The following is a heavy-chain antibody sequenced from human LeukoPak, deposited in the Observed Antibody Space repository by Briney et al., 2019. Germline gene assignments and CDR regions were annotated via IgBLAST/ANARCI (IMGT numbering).Heavy chain of an antibody. J-gene: IGHJ4*02. Sequence: SETLSLTCSVSGYSIKSGYYWGWIRQAPGKGLEWIGSIYNTGNTFYNPSLKSRVTISVDTSKNQFSLKLSSVTAADTAVYYCARVKFTRCGGDCYRYYFDYWGQGTLVTVSS. D-gene: IGHD2-21*02. CDR1: GYSIKSGYY. CDR3: ARVKFTRCGGDCYRYYFDY. V-gene: IGHV4-38-2*02. CDR2: IYNTGNT.